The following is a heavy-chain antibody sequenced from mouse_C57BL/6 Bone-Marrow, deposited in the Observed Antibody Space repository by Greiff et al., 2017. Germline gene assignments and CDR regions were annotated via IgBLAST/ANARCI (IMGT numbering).Heavy chain of an antibody. CDR3: TRNPQYYGSSCWYFDV. D-gene: IGHD1-1*01. Sequence: QVQLQQSGAGLVRPGASVTLSCKASGYTFTVYEMHWVKQTPVHGLEWIGAIDPETGGTAYNQKFKGKGILTGDKFSSTAYMEVRSLTSEDSAVYSCTRNPQYYGSSCWYFDVWGTGTTVTVSS. J-gene: IGHJ1*03. CDR2: IDPETGGT. V-gene: IGHV1-15*01. CDR1: GYTFTVYE.